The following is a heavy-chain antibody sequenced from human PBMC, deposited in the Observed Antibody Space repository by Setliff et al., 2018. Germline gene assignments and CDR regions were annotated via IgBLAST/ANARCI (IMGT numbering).Heavy chain of an antibody. D-gene: IGHD3-10*01. Sequence: ASVKVSCKVSGYTLTELSMHWVRQAPGKGLEWMGGFDPEDGETIYAQKFQGRVTMTEDTSTDTACMELSSLRSEDTAVYYCRLLWFGELSYDAFDIWGQGTMVTVSS. CDR3: RLLWFGELSYDAFDI. CDR2: FDPEDGET. CDR1: GYTLTELS. J-gene: IGHJ3*02. V-gene: IGHV1-24*01.